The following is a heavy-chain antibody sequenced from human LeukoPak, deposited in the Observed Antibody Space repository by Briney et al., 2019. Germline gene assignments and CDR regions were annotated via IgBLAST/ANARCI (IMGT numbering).Heavy chain of an antibody. CDR1: RYSFTTYW. Sequence: RGESLKISCKASRYSFTTYWIGWVRQMPGRGLEWMGIIYPGDSDTRYSPSFQGQVTISVDKSISTAYLQWSSLRASDTAMYYRARRVYGSGSYYNAPDYFYYYMDVWGKGTTVTVSS. CDR3: ARRVYGSGSYYNAPDYFYYYMDV. V-gene: IGHV5-51*01. D-gene: IGHD3-10*01. CDR2: IYPGDSDT. J-gene: IGHJ6*03.